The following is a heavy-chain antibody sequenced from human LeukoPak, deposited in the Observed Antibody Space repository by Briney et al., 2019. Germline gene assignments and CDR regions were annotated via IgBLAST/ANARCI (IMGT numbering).Heavy chain of an antibody. J-gene: IGHJ4*02. CDR2: LSYTGKT. Sequence: PSETLSLTCTVSGASVSNSHWNWIRQFPGKGLEWIGCLSYTGKTDYNPSLSSRVTISLGTSNNQVSLKLKSVTAADTALYFCAEGYFEPFAHLGPATLVTVSS. CDR1: GASVSNSH. D-gene: IGHD2/OR15-2a*01. CDR3: AEGYFEPFAH. V-gene: IGHV4-59*02.